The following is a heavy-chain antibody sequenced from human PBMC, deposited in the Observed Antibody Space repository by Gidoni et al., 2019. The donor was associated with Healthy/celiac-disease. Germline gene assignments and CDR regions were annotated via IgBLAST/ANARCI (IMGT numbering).Heavy chain of an antibody. D-gene: IGHD3-10*01. CDR3: AREYYYGSGSQGRYFDY. J-gene: IGHJ4*02. Sequence: QVQRVQSGAEVKKHGASVKVSCKASGYTFTSYYMNWVRQAPGQVLEWMGIINPSGGSTSYAQMFQGRVTMTRDTSTSTVYMELSSLRSEDTAVYYCAREYYYGSGSQGRYFDYWGQGTLVTVSS. CDR2: INPSGGST. V-gene: IGHV1-46*01. CDR1: GYTFTSYY.